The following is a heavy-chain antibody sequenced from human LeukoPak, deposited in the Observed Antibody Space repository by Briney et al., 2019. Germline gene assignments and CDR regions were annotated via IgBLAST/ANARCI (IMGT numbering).Heavy chain of an antibody. CDR3: ARELTTFDY. D-gene: IGHD1-26*01. V-gene: IGHV3-9*01. CDR2: ISWNSGSI. CDR1: GFTFDDYA. J-gene: IGHJ4*02. Sequence: GGSLRLSCAASGFTFDDYAMHWVRQAPGKGLEWVSGISWNSGSIGYADSVKGRFTISRDNAKNPLYLQMNSLRAEDTALYYCARELTTFDYWGQGTLVTVSS.